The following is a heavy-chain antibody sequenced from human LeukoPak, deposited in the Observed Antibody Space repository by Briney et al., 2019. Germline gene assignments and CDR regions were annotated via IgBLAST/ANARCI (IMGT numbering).Heavy chain of an antibody. CDR3: ARSPGPLVPAAFDI. CDR2: IYYSGNT. CDR1: GGSISSSNYY. V-gene: IGHV4-39*01. Sequence: ASETLSLTCTVSGGSISSSNYYWGWIRQPPGKGLEWIGSIYYSGNTYYNPSLKSRVTISVDTSKNQFSLKLSSVTAADTAVRYCARSPGPLVPAAFDIWGQGTMVTVSS. J-gene: IGHJ3*02. D-gene: IGHD3-10*01.